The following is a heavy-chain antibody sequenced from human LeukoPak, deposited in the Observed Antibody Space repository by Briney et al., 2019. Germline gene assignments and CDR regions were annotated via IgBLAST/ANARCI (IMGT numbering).Heavy chain of an antibody. V-gene: IGHV3-48*01. CDR2: ISSSSSTI. Sequence: GGSLRLSCAASGFTFSSYWMSWVRQAPGKGLEWVSYISSSSSTIYYADSVKGRFTISRDNAKNSLYLQMNSLRAEDTAVYYCARDFNTREGRFLEWYPPTPDYWGQGTLVTVSS. CDR1: GFTFSSYW. D-gene: IGHD3-3*01. J-gene: IGHJ4*02. CDR3: ARDFNTREGRFLEWYPPTPDY.